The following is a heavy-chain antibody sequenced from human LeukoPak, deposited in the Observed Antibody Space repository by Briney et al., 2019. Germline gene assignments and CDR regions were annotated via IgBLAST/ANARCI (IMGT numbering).Heavy chain of an antibody. D-gene: IGHD5-12*01. CDR1: GFTFSSYA. V-gene: IGHV3-23*01. J-gene: IGHJ4*02. CDR3: ANGGGYGFDY. Sequence: GGSLRLSCAASGFTFSSYAMSWVRQAPGKGLEWVSAISGSGGSTYYADSVKGRFTNSRDNPKNTLYLQMNSLRAEDTAVYYCANGGGYGFDYWGQGTLVTVSS. CDR2: ISGSGGST.